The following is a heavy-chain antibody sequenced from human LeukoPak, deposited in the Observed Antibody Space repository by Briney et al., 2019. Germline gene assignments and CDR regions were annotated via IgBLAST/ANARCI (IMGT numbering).Heavy chain of an antibody. J-gene: IGHJ4*02. Sequence: SETLSLTCTVSGGSISSYYWNWIRQPPGRGLEWIGYIHYSGSTTYNPSLKSRVTLSVDMSKNLFSLKLSSVTAADTAIYYCATISVYNSGSYHFDYWGQGTLVAVSS. V-gene: IGHV4-59*08. CDR2: IHYSGST. CDR1: GGSISSYY. D-gene: IGHD3-10*01. CDR3: ATISVYNSGSYHFDY.